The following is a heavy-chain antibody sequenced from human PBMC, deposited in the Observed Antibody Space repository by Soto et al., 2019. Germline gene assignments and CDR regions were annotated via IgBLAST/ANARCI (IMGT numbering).Heavy chain of an antibody. CDR1: GCASISYD. V-gene: IGHV1-3*01. J-gene: IGHJ4*02. Sequence: VSTWAFGCASISYDLYWLGQAPGQRLKWMGWINAGNGNTKYSQKFQGRVTITRDTSASTAYMELSSLRSEDTAVYYCARDLQADYWGQGALVTV. CDR2: INAGNGNT. CDR3: ARDLQADY.